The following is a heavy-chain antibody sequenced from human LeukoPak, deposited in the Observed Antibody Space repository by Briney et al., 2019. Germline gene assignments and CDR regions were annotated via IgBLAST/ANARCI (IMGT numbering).Heavy chain of an antibody. D-gene: IGHD3-10*01. Sequence: ASVKVSCKASGYTFTSYGISWVRQAPGQGLEWMGWISAYNGNTSYAQKLQGRVTMTTDTSTSTAYMELRSLRSDDTAVYYCARSQGIWFGELLSDYYYYGMDVWGKGTTVTVSS. CDR3: ARSQGIWFGELLSDYYYYGMDV. J-gene: IGHJ6*04. V-gene: IGHV1-18*04. CDR1: GYTFTSYG. CDR2: ISAYNGNT.